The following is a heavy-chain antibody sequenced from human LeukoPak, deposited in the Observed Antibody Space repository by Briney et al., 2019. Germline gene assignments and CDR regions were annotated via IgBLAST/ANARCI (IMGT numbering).Heavy chain of an antibody. Sequence: SVKVSCKASGGTFSSYAISWVRQAPGQGLEWMGGIIPIFGTANYAQKFQGRVTITADESTSTAYMELSSLRSEDTAVYYCARCDYVWGSYRENYFDYWGQGTLVTVSS. CDR2: IIPIFGTA. CDR1: GGTFSSYA. D-gene: IGHD3-16*02. V-gene: IGHV1-69*13. J-gene: IGHJ4*02. CDR3: ARCDYVWGSYRENYFDY.